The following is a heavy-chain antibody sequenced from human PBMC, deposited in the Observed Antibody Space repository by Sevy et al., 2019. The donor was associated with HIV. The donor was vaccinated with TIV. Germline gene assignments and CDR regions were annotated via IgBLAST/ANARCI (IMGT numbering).Heavy chain of an antibody. J-gene: IGHJ4*02. CDR3: ARVRYNYGSYYFDY. D-gene: IGHD5-18*01. V-gene: IGHV3-21*01. Sequence: GESLKISCAASGFTFSSYSLNWVRQAPGKGLEWVSSISQSSGYIFYADSVKGRFTISRDNAKNSLYLQMNSLRAEDTAVYYCARVRYNYGSYYFDYWGQGTLVTVSS. CDR2: ISQSSGYI. CDR1: GFTFSSYS.